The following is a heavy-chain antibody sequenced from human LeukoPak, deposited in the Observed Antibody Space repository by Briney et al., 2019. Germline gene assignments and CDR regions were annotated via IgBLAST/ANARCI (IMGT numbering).Heavy chain of an antibody. J-gene: IGHJ5*02. CDR2: IIPILGIA. CDR3: ARVPTTVTAGSVWFDP. Sequence: ASVKVSCKASGGTFSSYAISWVRQAPGQGLEWMGGIIPILGIANYAQKFQGRVTITADKSTSTAYMELSSLRSEDTAVYYCARVPTTVTAGSVWFDPWGQGTLVTVSS. CDR1: GGTFSSYA. D-gene: IGHD4-17*01. V-gene: IGHV1-69*10.